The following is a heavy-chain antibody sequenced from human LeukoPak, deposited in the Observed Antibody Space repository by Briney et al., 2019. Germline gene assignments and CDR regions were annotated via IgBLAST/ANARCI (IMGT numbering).Heavy chain of an antibody. CDR2: MNGDGSVT. Sequence: GGSLRLSCAVSGFSIRSFWMSWVRQTPGKGLEWVADMNGDGSVTYYVDSVKGRFTVSRDNAKNSLYLQMSSLRAEDTAVYYCARDPAWGAIDYWGQGTLVTDSS. D-gene: IGHD7-27*01. V-gene: IGHV3-7*01. J-gene: IGHJ4*02. CDR1: GFSIRSFW. CDR3: ARDPAWGAIDY.